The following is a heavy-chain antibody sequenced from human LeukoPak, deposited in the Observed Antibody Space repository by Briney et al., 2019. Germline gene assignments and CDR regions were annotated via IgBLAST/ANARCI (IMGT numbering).Heavy chain of an antibody. CDR1: GYTFTNYG. Sequence: ASVTVSCKASGYTFTNYGISWVRQAPGQGLEWMGWISAYDGTTDSAQNLQGRVTMTTDTSTSTAYMELRGLRSGDTAVYYCARSHAFDIWGQGTMVTVSS. CDR2: ISAYDGTT. CDR3: ARSHAFDI. J-gene: IGHJ3*02. V-gene: IGHV1-18*01.